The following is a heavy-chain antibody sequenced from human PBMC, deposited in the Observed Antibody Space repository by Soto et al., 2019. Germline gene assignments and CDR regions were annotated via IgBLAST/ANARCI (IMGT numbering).Heavy chain of an antibody. CDR1: DVTIGNAG. V-gene: IGHV3-15*07. CDR2: IKSKTDGGTT. Sequence: GPMRHCYAVSDVTIGNAGLHWFRQTPAKEQTSVGGIKSKTDGGTTDYAAPVKGRFTISRDDSKNTLYLQMNSLKTEDTAVYYCTTDGNHIVAAIGDSYYYYGMDVWGKGTTVTVSS. J-gene: IGHJ6*04. D-gene: IGHD5-12*01. CDR3: TTDGNHIVAAIGDSYYYYGMDV.